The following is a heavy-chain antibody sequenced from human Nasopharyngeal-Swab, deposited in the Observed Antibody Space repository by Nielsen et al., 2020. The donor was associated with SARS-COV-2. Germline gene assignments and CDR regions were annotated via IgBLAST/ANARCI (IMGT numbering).Heavy chain of an antibody. D-gene: IGHD3-10*01. CDR2: TRISGDLT. CDR3: AKDSLYYGSGSFQNWFDP. Sequence: GESLKISCAASGFTFSDYVMSWVRQAPGKGLEWVSTTRISGDLTYYANSVKGRFTISRDNSKNTLYLQMDSLRAEDTAVYYCAKDSLYYGSGSFQNWFDPWGQGTQVTVSS. V-gene: IGHV3-23*01. J-gene: IGHJ5*02. CDR1: GFTFSDYV.